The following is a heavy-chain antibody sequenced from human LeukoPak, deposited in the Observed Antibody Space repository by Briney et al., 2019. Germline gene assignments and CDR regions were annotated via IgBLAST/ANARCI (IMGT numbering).Heavy chain of an antibody. CDR1: GFTFSSYP. J-gene: IGHJ6*03. V-gene: IGHV3-30*01. CDR2: VSDDGNKK. D-gene: IGHD1-26*01. CDR3: ARGQLLLEGYFYYMDV. Sequence: PGGSLRLSCAASGFTFSSYPIHWVRQAPGKGLEWVAVVSDDGNKKFDADFVKGRFTISRDNSKNTLYLQMNSLRGEDTAVYYCARGQLLLEGYFYYMDVWGKGTTASVSS.